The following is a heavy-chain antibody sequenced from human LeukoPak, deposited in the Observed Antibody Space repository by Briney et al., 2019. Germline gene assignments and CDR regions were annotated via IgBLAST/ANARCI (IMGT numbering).Heavy chain of an antibody. D-gene: IGHD3-3*01. CDR2: ISGSGGST. CDR3: AKDTDFWSGAYFDY. V-gene: IGHV3-23*01. J-gene: IGHJ4*02. Sequence: GGSLRLSCAASGFTFSSYAMSWVRQAPGKGLEWVSAISGSGGSTYYADSVKGRFTISRDNPKNTLYLQMNSLRAEDTAVYYCAKDTDFWSGAYFDYWGQGTPVTVSS. CDR1: GFTFSSYA.